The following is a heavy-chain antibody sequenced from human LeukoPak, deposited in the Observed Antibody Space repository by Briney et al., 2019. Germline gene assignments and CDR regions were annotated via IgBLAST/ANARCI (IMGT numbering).Heavy chain of an antibody. CDR2: ISSSSDYI. CDR1: GFTFSSYD. Sequence: GGSLRLSCAASGFTFSSYDMNWVRQAPGKGLEWVSSISSSSDYIYYADSLKGRFTISRDNARNSLYLQMNSLRAEDTAVYYCARDPPYYHYMDVWGKGTTVIVSS. V-gene: IGHV3-21*01. CDR3: ARDPPYYHYMDV. J-gene: IGHJ6*03.